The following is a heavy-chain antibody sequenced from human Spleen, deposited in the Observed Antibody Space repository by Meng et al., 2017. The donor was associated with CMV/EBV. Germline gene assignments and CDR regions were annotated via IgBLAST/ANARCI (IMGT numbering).Heavy chain of an antibody. D-gene: IGHD2-2*01. V-gene: IGHV3-23*01. CDR3: ARDRRSSHRDKHYYGMDV. J-gene: IGHJ6*02. Sequence: GESLKISCAASGFTFTSYAMSWVRQAPGKGLEWVSASSYSGARAYYADSVKGRFTISRDNSKNTMYLQMNSLKVEDTAVYYCARDRRSSHRDKHYYGMDVWGQGTTVTVSS. CDR2: SSYSGARA. CDR1: GFTFTSYA.